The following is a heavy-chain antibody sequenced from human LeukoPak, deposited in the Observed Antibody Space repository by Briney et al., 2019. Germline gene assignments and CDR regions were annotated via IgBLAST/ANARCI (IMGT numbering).Heavy chain of an antibody. CDR3: AKGPTTVTDFDY. J-gene: IGHJ4*02. D-gene: IGHD4-17*01. V-gene: IGHV1-69*13. CDR1: GGTFSSYA. Sequence: ASVKVSCKASGGTFSSYAISWVRQAPGQGREWMGGIIPIFGTANYAQKFQGRVTITADESTSTAYMELSSLRSEDTAVYYCAKGPTTVTDFDYWGQGTPVTVSS. CDR2: IIPIFGTA.